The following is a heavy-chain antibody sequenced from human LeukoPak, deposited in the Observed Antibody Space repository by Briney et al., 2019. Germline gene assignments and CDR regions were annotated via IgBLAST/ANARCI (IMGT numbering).Heavy chain of an antibody. CDR3: ATLSPPDSSGYKALDY. CDR2: IWYDGSNK. Sequence: GRSLRLSCAASGFTFSSYGMHWVRQAPGKGLEWVAVIWYDGSNKYYADSVKGRFTISRDNSKNTLYLQMNSLRAEDTAVYYCATLSPPDSSGYKALDYWGQGTLVTVSS. J-gene: IGHJ4*02. CDR1: GFTFSSYG. D-gene: IGHD3-22*01. V-gene: IGHV3-33*01.